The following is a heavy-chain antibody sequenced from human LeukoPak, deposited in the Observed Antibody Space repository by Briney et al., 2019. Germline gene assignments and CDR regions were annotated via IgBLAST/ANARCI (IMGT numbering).Heavy chain of an antibody. Sequence: SETLSLTCTVSGGSISTYYWSWIRQPPGKGLEWIGFIYYTGSTNYNPSLKSRATISVDTSKNQFSLKVSSVTAADTAVYYCARGGTGHYNFDYWGQGTLVTVSS. J-gene: IGHJ4*02. V-gene: IGHV4-59*01. CDR3: ARGGTGHYNFDY. CDR1: GGSISTYY. D-gene: IGHD3/OR15-3a*01. CDR2: IYYTGST.